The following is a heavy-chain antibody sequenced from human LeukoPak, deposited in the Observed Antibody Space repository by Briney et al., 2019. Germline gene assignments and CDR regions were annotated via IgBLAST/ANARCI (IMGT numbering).Heavy chain of an antibody. Sequence: PGGSLRLSCAASGFMFYSYWMNWVRQAPGKGLEWVANIKQDGSEKYYVDSVKGRFSISRDNAKNSLYLQMNSLRAEDTAVYYCARDPTYYDFSSGYFWGQGTLVTVSS. CDR2: IKQDGSEK. V-gene: IGHV3-7*03. D-gene: IGHD3-3*01. CDR3: ARDPTYYDFSSGYF. CDR1: GFMFYSYW. J-gene: IGHJ4*02.